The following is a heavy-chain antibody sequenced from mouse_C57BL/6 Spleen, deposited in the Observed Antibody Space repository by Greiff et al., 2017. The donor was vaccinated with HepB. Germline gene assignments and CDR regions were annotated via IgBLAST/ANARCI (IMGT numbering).Heavy chain of an antibody. CDR3: ARGKHYYGSSYWYFDV. V-gene: IGHV1-47*01. J-gene: IGHJ1*03. CDR1: GYTFTTYP. Sequence: VMLVESGAELVKPGASVKMSCKASGYTFTTYPIEWMKQNHGKSLEWIGNFHPYNDDTKYNEKFKGKATLTVEKSSSTVYLELSRLTSDDSAVYYCARGKHYYGSSYWYFDVWGTGTTVTVSS. D-gene: IGHD1-1*01. CDR2: FHPYNDDT.